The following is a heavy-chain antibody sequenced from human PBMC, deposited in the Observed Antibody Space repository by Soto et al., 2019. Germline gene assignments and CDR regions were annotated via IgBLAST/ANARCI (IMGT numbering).Heavy chain of an antibody. CDR3: AKDIQHGIVVVAAAINAFDI. CDR1: GFTFDDYA. Sequence: GGSLRLSCAASGFTFDDYAMHWVRQAPGKGLEWVSGISWNSGSIGYADSVKGRFTISRDNAKNSLYLQMNSLRAEDTALYYCAKDIQHGIVVVAAAINAFDIWGQGTMVTVSS. D-gene: IGHD2-2*02. J-gene: IGHJ3*02. V-gene: IGHV3-9*01. CDR2: ISWNSGSI.